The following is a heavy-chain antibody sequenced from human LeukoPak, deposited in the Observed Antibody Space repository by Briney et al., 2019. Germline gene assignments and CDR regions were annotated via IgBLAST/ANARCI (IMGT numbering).Heavy chain of an antibody. J-gene: IGHJ4*02. V-gene: IGHV4-34*01. CDR2: INHSGST. CDR1: GGSFSGYY. D-gene: IGHD5-18*01. CDR3: ARDGYSYGRDYFDY. Sequence: SETLSLTCAVYGGSFSGYYWSWTRQPPGKGLEWIGEINHSGSTNYNPSLKSRVTISVDTSKNQFSLKLSSVTAADTAVYYCARDGYSYGRDYFDYWGQGTLVTVSS.